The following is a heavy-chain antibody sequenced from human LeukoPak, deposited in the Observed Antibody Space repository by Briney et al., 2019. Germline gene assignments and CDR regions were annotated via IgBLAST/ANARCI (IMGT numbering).Heavy chain of an antibody. Sequence: PGGSLRLSCAASGFTFADHATSWVRQMPGKGLEWMGIIYPGDSDTRYSPSFQGQLTISADKSISNAYLQSSSLKASDTAMYYCARHPGGGTIFGVVTKNYYYYMDIWGKGTTVTVSS. CDR2: IYPGDSDT. D-gene: IGHD3-3*01. V-gene: IGHV5-51*01. CDR1: GFTFADHA. J-gene: IGHJ6*03. CDR3: ARHPGGGTIFGVVTKNYYYYMDI.